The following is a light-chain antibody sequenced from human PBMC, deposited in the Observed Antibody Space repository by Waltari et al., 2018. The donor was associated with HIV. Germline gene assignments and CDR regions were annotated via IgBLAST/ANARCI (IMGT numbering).Light chain of an antibody. CDR2: GAS. Sequence: EIVMTQSPASLSVSPGERVSLSCRASQSVSSHLAWYQQKVGQGPRLRIYGASTRANGIPARFSGSGSVTEFTLTISGLQSEDFAVYYCQQYNEWPPWTFGQGTKVEIK. CDR3: QQYNEWPPWT. J-gene: IGKJ1*01. V-gene: IGKV3-15*01. CDR1: QSVSSH.